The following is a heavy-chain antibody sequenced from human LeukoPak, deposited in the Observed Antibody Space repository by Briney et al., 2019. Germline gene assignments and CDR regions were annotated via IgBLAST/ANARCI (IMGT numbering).Heavy chain of an antibody. D-gene: IGHD1-26*01. V-gene: IGHV1-69*05. J-gene: IGHJ4*02. CDR1: VVTFSSYA. CDR2: IIPIFGTA. CDR3: ASGSYYDY. Sequence: SVNVSCKLSVVTFSSYAISWVRQAPGQGLEWRGRIIPIFGTANYAQKFQGRVTITTDESTSTAYMELSSVRSEDTAVYYCASGSYYDYWGQGTLVTVSS.